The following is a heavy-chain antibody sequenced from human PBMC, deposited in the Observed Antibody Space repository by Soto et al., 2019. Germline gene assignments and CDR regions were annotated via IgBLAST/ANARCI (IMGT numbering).Heavy chain of an antibody. V-gene: IGHV1-8*01. Sequence: QVQLVQSGAEVKKPGASVKVSCKASGYTFNSYDINWVRQATGQGLEWMGWMNPTRGNTGDAQEFQGRVTMTRNTSVSTADLELSSLRSEDPAVYACARVGGLEVWGQGTLVTVSS. J-gene: IGHJ4*02. CDR3: ARVGGLEV. CDR2: MNPTRGNT. CDR1: GYTFNSYD. D-gene: IGHD3-16*01.